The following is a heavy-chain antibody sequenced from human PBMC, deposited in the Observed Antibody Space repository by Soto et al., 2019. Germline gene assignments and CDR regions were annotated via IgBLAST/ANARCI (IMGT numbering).Heavy chain of an antibody. Sequence: GGSLRLSCAASGFTFSSYGMHWVRQAPGKGLEWVAVIWYDGSNKYYADSVKGRFTISRDNSKNTLYLQMNSLRAEDTAVYYCARDRYCTNGVCSNFDYWGQGTLVTVSS. CDR2: IWYDGSNK. CDR3: ARDRYCTNGVCSNFDY. D-gene: IGHD2-8*01. J-gene: IGHJ4*02. V-gene: IGHV3-33*01. CDR1: GFTFSSYG.